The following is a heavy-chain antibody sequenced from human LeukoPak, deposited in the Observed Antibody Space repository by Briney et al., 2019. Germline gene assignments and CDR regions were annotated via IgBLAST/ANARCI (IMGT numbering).Heavy chain of an antibody. CDR1: GGTFSSYA. CDR3: ARAHIGLRGVIILPENWFDP. V-gene: IGHV1-69*04. D-gene: IGHD3-10*01. J-gene: IGHJ5*02. CDR2: IIPILGIA. Sequence: GASVKVSCKASGGTFSSYAISWVRQAPGQGLEWMGRIIPILGIANYAQKFQGRVTITADKSTSTAYMELSSLRSEDTAVYYCARAHIGLRGVIILPENWFDPWGQGTLVTVSS.